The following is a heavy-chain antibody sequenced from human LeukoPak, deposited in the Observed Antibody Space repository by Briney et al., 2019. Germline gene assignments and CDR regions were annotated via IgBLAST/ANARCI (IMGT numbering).Heavy chain of an antibody. V-gene: IGHV3-72*01. CDR3: ARDASASLDY. Sequence: GESLRLSCAASGFTFSNNWMHWVRQAPGKGLEWVSRTKNKANSYTTQYAASVKGRFTVSRDDSKNSLSLQMNSLETEDTAVYYCARDASASLDYWGQGTLVTVSS. CDR2: TKNKANSYTT. J-gene: IGHJ4*02. D-gene: IGHD2-2*01. CDR1: GFTFSNNW.